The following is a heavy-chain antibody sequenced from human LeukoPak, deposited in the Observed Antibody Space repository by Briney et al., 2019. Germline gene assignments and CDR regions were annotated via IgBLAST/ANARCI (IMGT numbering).Heavy chain of an antibody. D-gene: IGHD2-2*01. Sequence: GGSLRFSCAASGFTFDDYAMPGLRDAPGKGLEGVSGTSCNSGSIGYADSVTGRLTISRDNAKNSLYLQMNSLRAEDTALYYCAKGGYCSSTSCPSHLDYWGQGTLVTVSS. CDR2: TSCNSGSI. V-gene: IGHV3-9*01. J-gene: IGHJ4*02. CDR3: AKGGYCSSTSCPSHLDY. CDR1: GFTFDDYA.